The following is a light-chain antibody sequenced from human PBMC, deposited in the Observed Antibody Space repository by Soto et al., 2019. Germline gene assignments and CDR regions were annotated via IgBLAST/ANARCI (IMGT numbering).Light chain of an antibody. CDR2: KAS. Sequence: DIQMTQSPSTLSASVGDRVTITCRASQSISNWLAWYQQKPGKAPKLLIYKASTLESGVPSRFSGSGSGTEFTLTISSLQPDDFATYHCQHYNGYPWTFGQGTKVEIQ. J-gene: IGKJ1*01. CDR1: QSISNW. V-gene: IGKV1-5*03. CDR3: QHYNGYPWT.